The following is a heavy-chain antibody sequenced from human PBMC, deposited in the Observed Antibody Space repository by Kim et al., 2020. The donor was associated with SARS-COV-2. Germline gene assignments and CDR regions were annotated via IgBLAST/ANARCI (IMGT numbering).Heavy chain of an antibody. CDR3: ARHRGSSYYDILTGYSTAYYYYGMDV. CDR2: IYYSGST. Sequence: SETLSLTCTVSGGSISSSSYYWGWIRQPPGKGLEWIGSIYYSGSTYYNPSLKSRVTISVDTSKNQFYLKLSSVTAADTAVYYCARHRGSSYYDILTGYSTAYYYYGMDVWGQGTTVTVSS. CDR1: GGSISSSSYY. J-gene: IGHJ6*02. V-gene: IGHV4-39*01. D-gene: IGHD3-9*01.